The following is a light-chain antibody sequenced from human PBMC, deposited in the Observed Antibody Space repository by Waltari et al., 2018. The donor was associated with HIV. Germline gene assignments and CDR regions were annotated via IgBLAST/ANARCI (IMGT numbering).Light chain of an antibody. CDR1: QSVSSN. CDR3: QQYNNWLVA. V-gene: IGKV3-15*01. CDR2: GAS. Sequence: EIVMTQSPATLSVSPGGRATLSCRASQSVSSNLAWYQQKPGQAPRLLIYGASTRATGIPARFSGSGSGTEFTLTISSLQSEDFAVYYCQQYNNWLVAFGPGTKVDIK. J-gene: IGKJ3*01.